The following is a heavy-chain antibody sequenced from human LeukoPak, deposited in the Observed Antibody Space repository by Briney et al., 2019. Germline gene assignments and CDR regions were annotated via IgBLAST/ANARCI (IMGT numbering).Heavy chain of an antibody. Sequence: GGSLRLSCAASGFTFSNYWMSWVRQAPGKGLEWVANIKQDGSEKYYVDSVKGRFTISRDNAKNSLYLQMNSLRAEDTAVYYCARDGATFSGYDWYYYMDVWGKGATVTVSS. D-gene: IGHD5-12*01. CDR1: GFTFSNYW. V-gene: IGHV3-7*01. J-gene: IGHJ6*03. CDR2: IKQDGSEK. CDR3: ARDGATFSGYDWYYYMDV.